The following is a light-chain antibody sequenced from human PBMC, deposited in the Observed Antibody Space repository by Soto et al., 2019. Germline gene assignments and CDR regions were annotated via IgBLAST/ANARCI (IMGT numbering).Light chain of an antibody. CDR1: QSLLHSNGYNY. J-gene: IGKJ1*01. CDR2: VGS. Sequence: DVVMTHSPLSLRVTLGQPASISCRSSQSLLHSNGYNYLDWYLQKPGQSPQVLIYVGSNRASGVPDRFSGSGSGTDFTLKISRVEAEDVGVYYCMQALQTPTFGQGTKVDIK. V-gene: IGKV2-28*01. CDR3: MQALQTPT.